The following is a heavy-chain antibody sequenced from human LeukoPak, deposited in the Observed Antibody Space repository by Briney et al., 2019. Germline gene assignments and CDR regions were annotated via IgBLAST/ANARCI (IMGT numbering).Heavy chain of an antibody. D-gene: IGHD4-11*01. CDR1: GGSISSGNYY. J-gene: IGHJ6*03. V-gene: IGHV4-61*09. CDR3: TRDRYSNYVYNYYMDV. Sequence: SQTLSLTCTGSGGSISSGNYYWSWIRQPAGKGLEWIGHIYTSGSTNYNPSLKSRVTISVDTSKKQFSLKLSSVTAADTAVYYCTRDRYSNYVYNYYMDVWGKGTTVTVSS. CDR2: IYTSGST.